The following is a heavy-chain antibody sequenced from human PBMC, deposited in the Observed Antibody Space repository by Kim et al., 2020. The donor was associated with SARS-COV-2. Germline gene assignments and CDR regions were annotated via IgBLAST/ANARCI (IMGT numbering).Heavy chain of an antibody. Sequence: SETLSLTCTVSGGSISGYYWSWIRQPPGKGLEWIGYISYSGSTTYNPSLKSRVTISIDTSKNQFSLKLSSVAAADTAVYYCARSGPGAHYYYGMDVWGQG. CDR1: GGSISGYY. CDR3: ARSGPGAHYYYGMDV. D-gene: IGHD7-27*01. J-gene: IGHJ6*02. V-gene: IGHV4-59*13. CDR2: ISYSGST.